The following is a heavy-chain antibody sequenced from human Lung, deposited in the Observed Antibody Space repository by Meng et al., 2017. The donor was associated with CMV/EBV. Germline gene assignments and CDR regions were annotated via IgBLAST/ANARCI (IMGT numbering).Heavy chain of an antibody. V-gene: IGHV3-30*04. J-gene: IGHJ6*02. CDR3: VRDQGGESMIAVLIERFGMDV. CDR1: GFTFNTYA. Sequence: GESLKISCAASGFTFNTYAMHWVRQAPGKGLEWVEVISYDGSNKYTADSVQGRLTISRDNSKNNLYLQMNSLTVEDTAVYYCVRDQGGESMIAVLIERFGMDVWGQGTTVTVSS. CDR2: ISYDGSNK. D-gene: IGHD3-22*01.